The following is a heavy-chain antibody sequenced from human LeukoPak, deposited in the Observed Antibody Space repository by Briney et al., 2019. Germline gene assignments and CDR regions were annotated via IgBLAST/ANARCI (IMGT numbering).Heavy chain of an antibody. CDR1: GSTFSCYY. CDR2: INPNSGGT. CDR3: ATSGMVRGMDV. V-gene: IGHV1-2*02. Sequence: ASVKVSCKASGSTFSCYYMHWVRPAPGQGLEWMGWINPNSGGTSYAQKFQGRVTMTRDTSISTAYMELSRLRSDDSAVYYCATSGMVRGMDVWGQGTTVTVSS. J-gene: IGHJ6*02. D-gene: IGHD3-10*01.